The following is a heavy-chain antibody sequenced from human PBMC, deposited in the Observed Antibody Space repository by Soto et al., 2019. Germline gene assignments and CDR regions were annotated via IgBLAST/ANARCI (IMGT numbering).Heavy chain of an antibody. CDR3: AKDRGSCSGGSCYYFDY. J-gene: IGHJ4*02. Sequence: EVQLLESGGGLVQPGGSLRLSCAASGFTFSSHAMSWVRQAPGKGLEWVSAISGSGGSTYYADSVKGRFTISRDNSKNTLYLQMNSLRAEDTAVYYCAKDRGSCSGGSCYYFDYWGQGTLVTVSS. CDR2: ISGSGGST. D-gene: IGHD2-15*01. CDR1: GFTFSSHA. V-gene: IGHV3-23*01.